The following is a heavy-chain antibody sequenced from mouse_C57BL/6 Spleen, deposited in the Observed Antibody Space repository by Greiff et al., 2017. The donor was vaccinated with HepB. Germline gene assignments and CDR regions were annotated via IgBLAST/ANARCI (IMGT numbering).Heavy chain of an antibody. V-gene: IGHV1-53*01. CDR2: INPSNGGT. J-gene: IGHJ2*01. CDR3: ARCSNQIYYDYDGYFDY. CDR1: GYTFTSYW. D-gene: IGHD2-4*01. Sequence: QVQLKESGTELVKPGASVKLSCKASGYTFTSYWMHWVKQRPGQGLEWIGNINPSNGGTNYNEKFKSKATLTVDKSSSTAYMQLSSLTSEDSAVYYCARCSNQIYYDYDGYFDYWGQGTTLTVSS.